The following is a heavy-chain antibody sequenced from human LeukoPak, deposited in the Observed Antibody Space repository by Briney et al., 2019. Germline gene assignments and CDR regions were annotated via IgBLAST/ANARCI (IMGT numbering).Heavy chain of an antibody. D-gene: IGHD3-16*01. V-gene: IGHV3-23*01. CDR2: IGDAGT. Sequence: GGSLRLSCAASGFTFNDFAMTWVRQPPGKGLEWVSSIGDAGTYYADSVKGRFTISRDNSKNMLYLQLNSLRAGDTAMYYCAKNLGPFDVRGQGTMVTVSS. J-gene: IGHJ3*01. CDR1: GFTFNDFA. CDR3: AKNLGPFDV.